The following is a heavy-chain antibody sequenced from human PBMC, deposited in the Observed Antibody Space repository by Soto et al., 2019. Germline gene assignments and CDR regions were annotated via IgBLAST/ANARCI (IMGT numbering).Heavy chain of an antibody. CDR1: GGSTTSSSYY. J-gene: IGHJ4*02. CDR3: ARLPRGYSGCGGTYYFHY. D-gene: IGHD5-12*01. V-gene: IGHV4-39*01. Sequence: SETLSLTCSVSGGSTTSSSYYWAWIRQPPGKGLEWIGNIYYSGATYYNPSLESRVTISVDTSENQFSLRLNSVTAADTAVYYCARLPRGYSGCGGTYYFHYWGQGTLVTVSS. CDR2: IYYSGAT.